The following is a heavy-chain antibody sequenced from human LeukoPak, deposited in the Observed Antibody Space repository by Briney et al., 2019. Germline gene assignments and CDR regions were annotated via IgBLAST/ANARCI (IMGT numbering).Heavy chain of an antibody. CDR1: GGSISSYY. D-gene: IGHD2-2*01. CDR3: ARAIVVVPAAQSPDAFDI. CDR2: IYTSGST. V-gene: IGHV4-4*07. J-gene: IGHJ3*02. Sequence: SETLSLTCTVSGGSISSYYWSWIRQPAGKGLEWIGRIYTSGSTNYNPSLKSRVTMSVDTSKNQFSLKLSSVTAADTAVYYCARAIVVVPAAQSPDAFDIWGQGTMVTVSS.